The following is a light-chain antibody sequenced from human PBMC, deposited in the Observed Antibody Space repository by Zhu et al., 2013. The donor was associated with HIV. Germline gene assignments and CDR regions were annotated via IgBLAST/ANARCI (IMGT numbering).Light chain of an antibody. V-gene: IGKV3D-15*01. J-gene: IGKJ3*01. CDR1: QSVSSN. CDR2: DAS. CDR3: QQFNSYPFT. Sequence: EVVMTQSPATLSLSPGERATLSCRASQSVSSNLAWYQQKPGQAPRLLIYDASNRATGIPARFSGSGSGTDFTLTISSLQPEDFATYYCQQFNSYPFTFGPGTKVEIK.